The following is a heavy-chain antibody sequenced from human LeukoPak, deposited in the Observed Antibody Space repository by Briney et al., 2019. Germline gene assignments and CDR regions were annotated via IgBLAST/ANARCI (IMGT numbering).Heavy chain of an antibody. CDR3: ARGAGYNYPYYFDY. CDR1: GFTVSSNY. D-gene: IGHD5-24*01. Sequence: GGSLRLSCAASGFTVSSNYMNWVRQAPGKGLEWVSVIYGGGNIYYADSVKGRFTISRDNSKNTLYLQMNSLRAEDTAVYYCARGAGYNYPYYFDYWGQGTLVTVSS. J-gene: IGHJ4*02. CDR2: IYGGGNI. V-gene: IGHV3-53*01.